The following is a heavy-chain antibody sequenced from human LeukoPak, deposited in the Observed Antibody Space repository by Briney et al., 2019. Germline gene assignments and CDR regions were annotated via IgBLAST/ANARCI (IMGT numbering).Heavy chain of an antibody. CDR1: GFTFSSYS. Sequence: PGGSLRLSCAASGFTFSSYSMNWVRQAPGKGLEWVSSISSSSSYIYYADSVKGRFTISRDNAKNSLYLQMNSLRSEDTAVYYCARGRDAAPAATPRGYYYYMDVWGKGTTVTVSS. V-gene: IGHV3-21*04. CDR3: ARGRDAAPAATPRGYYYYMDV. D-gene: IGHD2-2*01. CDR2: ISSSSSYI. J-gene: IGHJ6*03.